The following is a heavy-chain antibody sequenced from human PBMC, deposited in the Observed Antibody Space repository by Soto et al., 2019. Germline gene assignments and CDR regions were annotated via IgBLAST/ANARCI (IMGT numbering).Heavy chain of an antibody. CDR1: GVTLTNIW. J-gene: IGHJ4*02. CDR3: SHGYYQYFDS. CDR2: IKSKTDGETT. D-gene: IGHD5-18*01. Sequence: PGGSLRLSCAVSGVTLTNIWMNWVRQAPGKGPEWVGRIKSKTDGETTDYAAPVKGRFTISRDDSENTLYLQMNSLKTEDTAVYYCSHGYYQYFDSWGQGTLVTVSS. V-gene: IGHV3-15*07.